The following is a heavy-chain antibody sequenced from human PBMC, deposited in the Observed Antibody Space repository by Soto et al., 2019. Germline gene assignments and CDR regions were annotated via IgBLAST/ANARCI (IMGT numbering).Heavy chain of an antibody. CDR2: ISETSDYI. Sequence: EVQLVESGGGLVKPGGSLRLSCAASGFIFSGYSMNWVRQAPGKGLEWVASISETSDYIFYADSVKGRFTISRENAKNSLYLQMNSLRPEDTAVYYCARHRGGDFSPPAWGQGALGTVSS. V-gene: IGHV3-21*01. CDR3: ARHRGGDFSPPA. J-gene: IGHJ5*02. CDR1: GFIFSGYS. D-gene: IGHD2-21*02.